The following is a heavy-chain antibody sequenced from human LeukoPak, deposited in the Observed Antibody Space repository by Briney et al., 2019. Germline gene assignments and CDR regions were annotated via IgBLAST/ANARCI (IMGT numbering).Heavy chain of an antibody. CDR3: ARDKGYKYACGFEY. CDR2: ISSNGGST. V-gene: IGHV3-64*01. CDR1: GFTFSSYA. Sequence: GGSLRLSCAASGFTFSSYARHWVRQAPGKGLEYVSSISSNGGSTYYANSVKGRFTISRANSKNTLNLQMVSLRGDYMTVYYCARDKGYKYACGFEYWGEATVVTVSS. J-gene: IGHJ4*02. D-gene: IGHD2-8*01.